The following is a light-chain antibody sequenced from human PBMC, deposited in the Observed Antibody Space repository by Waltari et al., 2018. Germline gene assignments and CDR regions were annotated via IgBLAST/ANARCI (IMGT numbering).Light chain of an antibody. Sequence: QSVLTQPPSVSGAPGPRVTISCSGSRSKIGKNNVNWYQQVPGTAPKLLIFRNNQRSSGVPDRFSGSKSGTSASLAISGLQSEDEADYFCAAWDDSLNGLFGGGTKLTVL. J-gene: IGLJ2*01. V-gene: IGLV1-44*01. CDR2: RNN. CDR3: AAWDDSLNGL. CDR1: RSKIGKNN.